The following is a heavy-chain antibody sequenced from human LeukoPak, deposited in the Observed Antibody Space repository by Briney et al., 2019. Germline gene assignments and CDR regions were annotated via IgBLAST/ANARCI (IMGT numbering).Heavy chain of an antibody. Sequence: ASVKVSCKASGYIFTTYAITWVRQAPGQGLEWMGGISAFNGNANYAQKFQGRVTLTTDTSTRTAYMELRSLRSEDTAVYYCATDGGGVLMVRGVITVRGAFDYWGQGTLVTVSS. CDR3: ATDGGGVLMVRGVITVRGAFDY. J-gene: IGHJ4*02. D-gene: IGHD3-10*01. CDR2: ISAFNGNA. V-gene: IGHV1-18*01. CDR1: GYIFTTYA.